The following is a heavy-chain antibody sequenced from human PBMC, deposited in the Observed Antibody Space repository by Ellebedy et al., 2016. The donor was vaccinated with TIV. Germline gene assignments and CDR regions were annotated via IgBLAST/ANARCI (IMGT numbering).Heavy chain of an antibody. V-gene: IGHV4-59*08. CDR1: ACTISSYY. J-gene: IGHJ4*02. D-gene: IGHD5-18*01. CDR2: IYFSGST. Sequence: MPSETLSLTCAVSACTISSYYWSWIRQPPGKGLEWIGYIYFSGSTNYNPSLKSRVTISVDTSKNQFSLKMSPVTAADTAVYYCARQGYSYGEANYWGQGTLVTVSS. CDR3: ARQGYSYGEANY.